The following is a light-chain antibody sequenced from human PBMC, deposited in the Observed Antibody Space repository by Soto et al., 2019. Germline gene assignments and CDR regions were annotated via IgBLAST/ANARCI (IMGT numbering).Light chain of an antibody. V-gene: IGLV2-14*01. CDR1: SSDIGRYNY. Sequence: QSALTQPASVSGSLGQSITISCNGTSSDIGRYNYVSWYQQHPGKAPQLMIFDVTYRPSGVSNRCSVSKSGNTASLTISGLQAEDEADYYCSSYTSSITVIFGGGTKVTGL. J-gene: IGLJ2*01. CDR2: DVT. CDR3: SSYTSSITVI.